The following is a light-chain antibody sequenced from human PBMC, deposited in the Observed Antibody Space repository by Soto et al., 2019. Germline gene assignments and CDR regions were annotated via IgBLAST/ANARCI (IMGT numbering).Light chain of an antibody. CDR3: QQYGRSPGT. Sequence: EIVLTQSPGTLSLSPGERATLSCRASQSVSSSYLAWYQQKPGQAPRLLIYGASSRATGIPDRFSGSGSGTDFTVTISRLEPEDFTVYYCQQYGRSPGTFGQGTKVENK. V-gene: IGKV3-20*01. CDR1: QSVSSSY. J-gene: IGKJ1*01. CDR2: GAS.